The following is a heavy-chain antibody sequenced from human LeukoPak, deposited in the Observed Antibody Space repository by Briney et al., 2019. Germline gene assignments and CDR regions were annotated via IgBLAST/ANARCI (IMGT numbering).Heavy chain of an antibody. Sequence: SETLSLTCAVSGGSISSGDYSWSWIRQPPGKGLEWIGYIHYSGSTNCNPSLKSRVTISVDRSKNQFSLKLNSVTAADTAVYYCAKGYYYGSGSYLGPFDFWGQGILVIVSS. CDR3: AKGYYYGSGSYLGPFDF. J-gene: IGHJ4*02. V-gene: IGHV4-30-2*01. CDR2: IHYSGST. D-gene: IGHD3-10*01. CDR1: GGSISSGDYS.